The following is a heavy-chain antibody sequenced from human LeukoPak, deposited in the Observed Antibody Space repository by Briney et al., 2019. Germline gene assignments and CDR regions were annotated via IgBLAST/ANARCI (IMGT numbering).Heavy chain of an antibody. CDR1: GYTFTGYY. V-gene: IGHV1-2*02. D-gene: IGHD2-2*01. CDR2: INPNSGGT. J-gene: IGHJ4*02. CDR3: ARVKGPAAIHFDY. Sequence: ASVKVSCKASGYTFTGYYMHWVRQAPGQGLEWMGWINPNSGGTNYAQKFQGRVTMTRDTSISTAYMELSRLRSDDTAVYYCARVKGPAAIHFDYWDQGTLVTVSS.